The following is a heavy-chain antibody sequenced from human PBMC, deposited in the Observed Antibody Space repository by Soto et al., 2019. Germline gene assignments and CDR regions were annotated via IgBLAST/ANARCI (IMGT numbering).Heavy chain of an antibody. CDR2: IYYSGRT. Sequence: PSETLSLTCTVSGGSASDGNYYWSWIRQPPGKGLEWIGYIYYSGRTNYNPSLKSRVTISIDTSKNEFSLKLTSVTAADTAMYYRAKVTPHSSSYYFDYWGQGTLVTVSS. J-gene: IGHJ4*02. CDR1: GGSASDGNYY. D-gene: IGHD6-13*01. V-gene: IGHV4-61*01. CDR3: AKVTPHSSSYYFDY.